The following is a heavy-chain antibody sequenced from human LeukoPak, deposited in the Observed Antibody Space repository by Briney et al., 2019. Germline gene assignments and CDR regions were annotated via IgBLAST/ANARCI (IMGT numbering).Heavy chain of an antibody. J-gene: IGHJ6*02. CDR2: ISYNGSNK. V-gene: IGHV3-30*18. CDR1: GFTFSSYV. D-gene: IGHD1-26*01. CDR3: AKDLDRPYLTLSGSYYYYFYYGMDV. Sequence: PGGSLRLSCAASGFTFSSYVMHWVRQAPGKGLEWVGVISYNGSNKYYADSVTAGFTISRDNSKNTLYLQMNSLRAEDTAVYYCAKDLDRPYLTLSGSYYYYFYYGMDVWGQGTTVTVSS.